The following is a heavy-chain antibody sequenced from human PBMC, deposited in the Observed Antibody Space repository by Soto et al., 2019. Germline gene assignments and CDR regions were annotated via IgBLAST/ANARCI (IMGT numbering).Heavy chain of an antibody. CDR3: ARFVPSGYNPTSYFDY. J-gene: IGHJ4*02. CDR2: IYSGGST. D-gene: IGHD5-12*01. V-gene: IGHV3-53*01. Sequence: PWGSLRLSCAASGFTVSSNYMSWVRQAPGKGLEWVSVIYSGGSTYYADSVKGRFTISRDNSKNTLYLQMNSLRAEDTAVYYCARFVPSGYNPTSYFDYWGQGTLVTVSS. CDR1: GFTVSSNY.